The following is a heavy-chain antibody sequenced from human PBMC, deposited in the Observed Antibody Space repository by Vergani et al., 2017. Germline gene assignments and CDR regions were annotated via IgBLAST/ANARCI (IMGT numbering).Heavy chain of an antibody. CDR3: ARRGRIVGAKYTWFDP. CDR2: MNPNSGNP. J-gene: IGHJ5*02. V-gene: IGHV1-8*01. CDR1: GYTFTSYD. Sequence: QVQLVQSGAEVKKPGASVKVSCKASGYTFTSYDINWVRQAPGQGLGWMGWMNPNSGNPGYAQKFQGRVTMTRNTSISTAYMALSSLRSEDTAVYCCARRGRIVGAKYTWFDPWGQGTLVTVSA. D-gene: IGHD1-26*01.